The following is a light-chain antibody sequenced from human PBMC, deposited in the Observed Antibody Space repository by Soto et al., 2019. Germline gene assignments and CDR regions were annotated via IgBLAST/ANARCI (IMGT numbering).Light chain of an antibody. CDR1: QSVSSN. V-gene: IGKV3-15*01. Sequence: EIVMTQSPATLSVSPGERATLSCRASQSVSSNLAWYQQKLGQDPRLLVHGASTRATGVPARFTGIGSGTDFTLTISGLQSDDFAVYYCQQYYNWPPYTFGQGTKLQIK. J-gene: IGKJ2*01. CDR2: GAS. CDR3: QQYYNWPPYT.